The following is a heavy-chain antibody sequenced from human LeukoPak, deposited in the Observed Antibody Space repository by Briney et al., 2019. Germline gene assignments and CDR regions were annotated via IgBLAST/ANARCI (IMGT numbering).Heavy chain of an antibody. Sequence: SETLSLTCAVYGGSFSGYYWSWIRQPPGKGLEWIGEINHSGSTNYNPSLKSRVTISVDTSKNQFSLKLSSVTAADTAVYYCARAAATAIPLDYWGQGTLVTVSS. CDR1: GGSFSGYY. D-gene: IGHD2-21*02. CDR2: INHSGST. J-gene: IGHJ4*02. V-gene: IGHV4-34*01. CDR3: ARAAATAIPLDY.